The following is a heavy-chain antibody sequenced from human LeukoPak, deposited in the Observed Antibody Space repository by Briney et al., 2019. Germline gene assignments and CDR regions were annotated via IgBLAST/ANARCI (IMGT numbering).Heavy chain of an antibody. J-gene: IGHJ5*02. V-gene: IGHV4-30-4*01. CDR3: ARGPTAGFDP. CDR1: GGSISRGDYY. Sequence: PSQTLSLTCTVSGGSISRGDYYWSWIRQPPGKGLEWIGYIYYSGSTYYNPSLKSRVTMSVDTAKNQFSLKLSSVTAADTAVSYCARGPTAGFDPWGQGTLVTVSS. CDR2: IYYSGST.